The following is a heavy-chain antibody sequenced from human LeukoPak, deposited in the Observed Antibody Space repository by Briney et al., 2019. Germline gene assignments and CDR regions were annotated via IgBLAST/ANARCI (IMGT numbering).Heavy chain of an antibody. D-gene: IGHD3-16*01. CDR2: INHSGST. CDR1: GGSISSYY. Sequence: SETLSLTCTVSGGSISSYYWSWIRQPPGKGLEWIGEINHSGSTNYNPSLKSRVTISVDTSKNQFSLKLSSVTAADTAVYYCASWASLYFDYWGQGTLVTVSS. V-gene: IGHV4-34*01. CDR3: ASWASLYFDY. J-gene: IGHJ4*02.